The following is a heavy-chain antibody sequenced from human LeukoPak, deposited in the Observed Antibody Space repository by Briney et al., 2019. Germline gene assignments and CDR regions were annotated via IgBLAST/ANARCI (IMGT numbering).Heavy chain of an antibody. V-gene: IGHV5-51*01. D-gene: IGHD3-16*01. J-gene: IGHJ3*02. Sequence: GESLKISCKGSGYNFTSYWIGWVRQMPGKGLEWMGIIYPGDSDTRYSPSFLGQVTISADKSISTAYLQWSSLKASDTAVYYCARMRVTYAYDVFDIWGQGTMVTVSS. CDR3: ARMRVTYAYDVFDI. CDR2: IYPGDSDT. CDR1: GYNFTSYW.